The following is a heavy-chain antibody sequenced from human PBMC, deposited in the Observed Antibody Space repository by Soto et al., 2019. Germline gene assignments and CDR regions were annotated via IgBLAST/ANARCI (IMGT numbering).Heavy chain of an antibody. D-gene: IGHD6-19*01. V-gene: IGHV3-48*02. CDR3: ARDLMVSSGWYHQSN. Sequence: GGSLRLSCAASGFTFSSYSMNWVGQAPGKGLEWVSYISSSSTIYYADSVKGRFTISRDNSKNSLYLQMNSLRDEDTAVYYCARDLMVSSGWYHQSNWGQGTLVTVSS. CDR2: ISSSSTI. CDR1: GFTFSSYS. J-gene: IGHJ4*02.